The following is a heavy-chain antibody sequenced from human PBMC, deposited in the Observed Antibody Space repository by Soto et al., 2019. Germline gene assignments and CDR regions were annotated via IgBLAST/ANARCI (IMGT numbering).Heavy chain of an antibody. CDR2: IYATGTT. Sequence: SETLSIACTFYVASISGFYWSWIRKSAGKGLEWIGRIYATGTTDYNPSLKSRVMMSVDTSKKQFSLKLRSVTAADTAVYYCVRDGTKNLRDWFDPWGQGISVTVSS. CDR3: VRDGTKNLRDWFDP. D-gene: IGHD1-1*01. V-gene: IGHV4-4*07. J-gene: IGHJ5*02. CDR1: VASISGFY.